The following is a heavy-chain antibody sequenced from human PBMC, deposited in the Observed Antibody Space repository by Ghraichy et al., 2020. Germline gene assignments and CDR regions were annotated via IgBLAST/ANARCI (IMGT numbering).Heavy chain of an antibody. Sequence: GGSLRLSCAASGFTFSSYGMHWVRQAPGKGLEWVAVISYDGSNKYYADSVKGRFTISRDNSKNTLYLQMNSLRAEDTAVYYCAKVRDYGDYVQFFPRDAFDIWGQGTMVTVSS. CDR3: AKVRDYGDYVQFFPRDAFDI. D-gene: IGHD4-17*01. CDR2: ISYDGSNK. J-gene: IGHJ3*02. CDR1: GFTFSSYG. V-gene: IGHV3-30*18.